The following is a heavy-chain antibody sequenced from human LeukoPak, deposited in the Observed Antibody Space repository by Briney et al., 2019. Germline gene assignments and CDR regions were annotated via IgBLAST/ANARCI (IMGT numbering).Heavy chain of an antibody. D-gene: IGHD2-2*01. CDR2: ISAYNGNT. Sequence: ASVKVSCKASGHTFTSYGISWVRQAPGQGLEWMGWISAYNGNTNYAQKFQGRVTITADKSTSTAYMELSSLRSEDTAVYYCASHLVVVPAVLTSDAFDIWGQGTMVTVSS. V-gene: IGHV1-18*01. CDR1: GHTFTSYG. CDR3: ASHLVVVPAVLTSDAFDI. J-gene: IGHJ3*02.